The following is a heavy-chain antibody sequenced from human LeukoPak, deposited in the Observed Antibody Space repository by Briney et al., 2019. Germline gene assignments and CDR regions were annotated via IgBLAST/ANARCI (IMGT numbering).Heavy chain of an antibody. V-gene: IGHV3-23*01. CDR2: ISGSGGST. CDR3: AKKGDILTGYYPYFDY. D-gene: IGHD3-9*01. Sequence: PGGSLRLSCAASGFTFSSYAMSWVRQAPGKGLEWVSAISGSGGSTYYADSVKGRFTISRDNSKNTLCLQMNSLRAEDTAVYYCAKKGDILTGYYPYFDYWGQGTLVTVSS. CDR1: GFTFSSYA. J-gene: IGHJ4*02.